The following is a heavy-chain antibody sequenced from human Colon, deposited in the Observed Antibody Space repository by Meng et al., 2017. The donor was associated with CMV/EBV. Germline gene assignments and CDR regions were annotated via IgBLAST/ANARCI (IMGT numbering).Heavy chain of an antibody. CDR3: ARRSDTWHAFDI. D-gene: IGHD1-26*01. J-gene: IGHJ3*02. Sequence: SETLSLTCSVSGGSITSSGYYWGWVRQPPGMGPQWIASLHYTGSLAYNPSLQSRATIAADTSNNQFSLKLTSVTAADTAVYYCARRSDTWHAFDIWGQGTMVTVSS. CDR2: LHYTGSL. CDR1: GGSITSSGYY. V-gene: IGHV4-39*01.